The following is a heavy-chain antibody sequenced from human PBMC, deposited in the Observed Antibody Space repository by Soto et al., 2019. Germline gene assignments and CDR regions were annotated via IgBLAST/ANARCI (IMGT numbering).Heavy chain of an antibody. CDR1: GFTFGDYA. CDR3: GAVTDIWTGYRFYYYYGVDV. V-gene: IGHV3-49*03. Sequence: PGGSLRLSCTASGFTFGDYAMSWFRQAPGKGLEWVSFIRSKTYGGTTEYATSVKGRFIISRDDSKSIAYLQMNSLKSEDTAVYYCGAVTDIWTGYRFYYYYGVDVWGQGTTVTVSS. CDR2: IRSKTYGGTT. D-gene: IGHD3-9*01. J-gene: IGHJ6*02.